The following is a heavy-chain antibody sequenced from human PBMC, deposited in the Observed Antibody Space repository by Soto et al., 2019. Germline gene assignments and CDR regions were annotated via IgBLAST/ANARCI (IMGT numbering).Heavy chain of an antibody. CDR1: GFSLSTRGGG. V-gene: IGHV2-5*01. J-gene: IGHJ4*02. Sequence: QITLRESGPTLVKPTETLTLTCSFSGFSLSTRGGGVAWIRQPPGKALEWLTLLYCSETIYYSPSLKTRLNITKDTYKNLVVLKMTNMDPVDTATYFCAHRVKAGPEGGSPIFDFWGPGILVTVSS. CDR2: LYCSETI. CDR3: AHRVKAGPEGGSPIFDF. D-gene: IGHD1-26*01.